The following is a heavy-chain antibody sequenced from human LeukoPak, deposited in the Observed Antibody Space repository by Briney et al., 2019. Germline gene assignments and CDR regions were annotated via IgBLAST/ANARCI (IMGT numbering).Heavy chain of an antibody. CDR2: ISTRGIII. Sequence: PGGSLRLSCAASGFTFSSYWMSWVRQAPGKGLEWVSFISTRGIIIYYADSVKGRFTISRDNAKNSLYLQMDSLRAEDTAVYYCARAAWGSDYWGQGTLVTVSS. D-gene: IGHD7-27*01. CDR1: GFTFSSYW. J-gene: IGHJ4*02. CDR3: ARAAWGSDY. V-gene: IGHV3-48*04.